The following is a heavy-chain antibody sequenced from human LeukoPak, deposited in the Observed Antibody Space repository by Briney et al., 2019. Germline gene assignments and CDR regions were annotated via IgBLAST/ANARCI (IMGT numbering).Heavy chain of an antibody. V-gene: IGHV1-69*01. J-gene: IGHJ4*02. CDR1: GGTFSSYA. CDR3: ARGARLAAAIDY. D-gene: IGHD6-13*01. CDR2: IIPIFGTA. Sequence: GASVKVSCKASGGTFSSYAISWVRQAPGQGLEWMGGIIPIFGTANYAQKFQGRVTITADESTSTAYMELSSLRSEDTAVYYCARGARLAAAIDYWGQGTLVTVSS.